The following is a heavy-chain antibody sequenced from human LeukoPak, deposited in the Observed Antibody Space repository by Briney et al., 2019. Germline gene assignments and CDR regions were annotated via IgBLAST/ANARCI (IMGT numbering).Heavy chain of an antibody. D-gene: IGHD3-9*01. CDR3: STDQGGDILTGC. J-gene: IGHJ4*02. CDR2: IKTKSEGGTI. CDR1: GFTFSHFW. Sequence: GGSLRLSCAASGFTFSHFWMSWVRQAPGKGLEWVGRIKTKSEGGTIDYAAPVRGRFTISRDDSENTLYLQMNSLKTEDTALYYCSTDQGGDILTGCWGQGTLVTVSS. V-gene: IGHV3-15*01.